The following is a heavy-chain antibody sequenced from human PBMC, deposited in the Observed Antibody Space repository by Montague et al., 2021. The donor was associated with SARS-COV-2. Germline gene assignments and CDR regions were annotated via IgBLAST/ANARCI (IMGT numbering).Heavy chain of an antibody. J-gene: IGHJ4*02. CDR2: IYYSGST. V-gene: IGHV4-59*01. D-gene: IGHD3-10*01. CDR3: AREISGPDYFDY. Sequence: SETLSLTCTVSGGSISSNYWNWIRQPPGRGLEWIGYIYYSGSTNYNPSLESRVTISADTSKNHFSLKLRSATAADTAVYYCAREISGPDYFDYWGQGTLVTVSS. CDR1: GGSISSNY.